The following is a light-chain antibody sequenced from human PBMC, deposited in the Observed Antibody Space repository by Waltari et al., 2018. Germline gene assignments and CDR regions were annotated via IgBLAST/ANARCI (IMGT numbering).Light chain of an antibody. V-gene: IGKV4-1*01. Sequence: SRLYRSNNKNNLAWYQQKPGQPPKLLIYWASTRESGVPDRFSGSGSGTDFTLTISSLQAEDVAVYYCQQYYTSPCTFGPGTKVDIK. CDR3: QQYYTSPCT. J-gene: IGKJ3*01. CDR1: SRLYRSNNKNN. CDR2: WAS.